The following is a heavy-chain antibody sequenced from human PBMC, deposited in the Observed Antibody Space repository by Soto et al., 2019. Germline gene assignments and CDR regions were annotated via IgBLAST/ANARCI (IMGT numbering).Heavy chain of an antibody. J-gene: IGHJ2*01. CDR1: GYTLTELS. D-gene: IGHD3-3*01. V-gene: IGHV1-24*01. Sequence: ASVKVSCKVSGYTLTELSMHWVRQAPGKGLEWMGGFDPEDGETIYAQKFQGRVTMTEDTSTDTAYMELSSLRSEDTAVYYCATDWSGPTGLHWYFDLWGRGTLVTVSS. CDR3: ATDWSGPTGLHWYFDL. CDR2: FDPEDGET.